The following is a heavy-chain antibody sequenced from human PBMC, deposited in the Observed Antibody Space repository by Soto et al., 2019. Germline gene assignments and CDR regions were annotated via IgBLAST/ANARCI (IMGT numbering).Heavy chain of an antibody. CDR1: EFIFANYA. D-gene: IGHD2-2*01. CDR2: ISGSGGGT. V-gene: IGHV3-23*01. CDR3: ARDQRGFNTPADY. Sequence: AGGSLRLSCAASEFIFANYAMNWVRQAPGKGLEWVSSISGSGGGTSYADSVKGRFTISRDNSKNTLSLEMSSLRVEDTGVYYCARDQRGFNTPADYWGQGALVTVSS. J-gene: IGHJ4*02.